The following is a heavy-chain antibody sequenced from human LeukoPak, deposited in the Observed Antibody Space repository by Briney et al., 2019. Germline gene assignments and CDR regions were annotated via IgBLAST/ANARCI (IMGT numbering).Heavy chain of an antibody. CDR2: IIPIFGTA. D-gene: IGHD1-26*01. J-gene: IGHJ4*02. CDR3: ATALNSGSYYTLPAWFDY. V-gene: IGHV1-69*05. CDR1: GGTFSSYA. Sequence: SVKVSGKASGGTFSSYAISWVRQAPGQGLEWMGGIIPIFGTANYAQKFQGRVTITTDESTSTAYMELSSLRSEDTAVYYCATALNSGSYYTLPAWFDYWGQGTLVTVSS.